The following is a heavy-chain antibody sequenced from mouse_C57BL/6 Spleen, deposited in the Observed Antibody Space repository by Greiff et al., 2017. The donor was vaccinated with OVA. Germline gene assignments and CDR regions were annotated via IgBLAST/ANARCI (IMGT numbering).Heavy chain of an antibody. Sequence: VQGVESGGDLVKPGGSLKLSCAASGFTFSSYGMSWVRQTPDKRLEWVATICSGGSYTNYPDSVKGRFTISRDNAKNTLYLQMSSLRSEDTAVYDCAREGTGTWYFDVWGTGTTVTVSS. CDR2: ICSGGSYT. J-gene: IGHJ1*03. D-gene: IGHD4-1*01. CDR3: AREGTGTWYFDV. V-gene: IGHV5-6*01. CDR1: GFTFSSYG.